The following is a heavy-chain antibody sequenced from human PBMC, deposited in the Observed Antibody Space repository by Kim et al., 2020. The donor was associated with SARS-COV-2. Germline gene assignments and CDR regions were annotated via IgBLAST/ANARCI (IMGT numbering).Heavy chain of an antibody. J-gene: IGHJ6*02. CDR1: GGTFSSYA. D-gene: IGHD5-12*01. V-gene: IGHV1-69*13. Sequence: SVKVSCKASGGTFSSYAISWVRQAPGQGLEWMGGIIPIFGTANYAQKFQGRVTITADESTSTAYMELSSLRSEDMAVYYCARDQDIVATIGSYYYGMDVWGQGTTVTVSS. CDR3: ARDQDIVATIGSYYYGMDV. CDR2: IIPIFGTA.